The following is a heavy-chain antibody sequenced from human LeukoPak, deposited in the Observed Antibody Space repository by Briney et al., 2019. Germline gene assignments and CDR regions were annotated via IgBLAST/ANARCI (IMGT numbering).Heavy chain of an antibody. V-gene: IGHV1-8*01. CDR2: MNPNSGNT. D-gene: IGHD6-13*01. CDR3: ARAVRIAATKGYYFDY. CDR1: GCTFTSYD. Sequence: GASVKVSCKASGCTFTSYDINWVRQATGQGLEWMGWMNPNSGNTGYAQKFQGRVTMTRNTSISTAYMKLSSLRSEDTAVYYCARAVRIAATKGYYFDYWGQGTLVTVSS. J-gene: IGHJ4*02.